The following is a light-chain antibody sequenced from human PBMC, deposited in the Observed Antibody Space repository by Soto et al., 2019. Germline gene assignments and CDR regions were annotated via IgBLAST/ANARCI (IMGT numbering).Light chain of an antibody. Sequence: DIVMTQSPLSLPVTPGEPASISCRSSQSLLHSNGYNYLDWYLQKPGQSPQLLIYLGSNRASGVPDRFSGSGPGTDFTLKISRVEAEDVGVYYCMQAIQTPLTFGGGTKVEIK. V-gene: IGKV2-28*01. J-gene: IGKJ4*01. CDR2: LGS. CDR3: MQAIQTPLT. CDR1: QSLLHSNGYNY.